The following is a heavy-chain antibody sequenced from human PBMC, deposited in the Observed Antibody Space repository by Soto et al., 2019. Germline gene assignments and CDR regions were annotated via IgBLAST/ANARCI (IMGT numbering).Heavy chain of an antibody. CDR1: GGSLNSNY. CDR2: INHRGST. J-gene: IGHJ4*02. CDR3: LSARFDH. D-gene: IGHD6-19*01. V-gene: IGHV4-34*01. Sequence: SETPSLTCAVYGGSLNSNYWTWVRQPPGKGLEWIGEINHRGSTNYNASLESRVTITVDTSKNQFSLNLNSVTAADTAVYYCLSARFDHWGQGTLVTVSS.